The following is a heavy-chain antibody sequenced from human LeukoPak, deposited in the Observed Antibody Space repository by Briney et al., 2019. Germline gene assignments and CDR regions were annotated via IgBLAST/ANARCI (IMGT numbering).Heavy chain of an antibody. J-gene: IGHJ4*02. CDR3: ARAGLRYYFDY. CDR2: INPSGGST. CDR1: GYTFTSYY. D-gene: IGHD1-14*01. Sequence: ASVKVSCKASGYTFTSYYTHWVRQAPGQGLEWMGIINPSGGSTSYAQKFQGRVTMTRDTSTSTVYMERSSLRSEDTAVYYCARAGLRYYFDYWGQGTLVTVSS. V-gene: IGHV1-46*01.